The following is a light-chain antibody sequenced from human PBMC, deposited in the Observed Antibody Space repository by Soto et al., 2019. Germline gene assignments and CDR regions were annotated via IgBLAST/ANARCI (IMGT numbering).Light chain of an antibody. Sequence: DIVVTQTPLSSPVTLGQPASISCRASQSLVHSDGNTSLSWLQQRPGQPPRLLIYKISNRFSGVPDSFSGSGAGTDFTLPISRVEAEDVGVYYRILVTQSHTLTFGQGTKVDIK. V-gene: IGKV2-24*01. CDR1: QSLVHSDGNTS. CDR3: ILVTQSHTLT. CDR2: KIS. J-gene: IGKJ1*01.